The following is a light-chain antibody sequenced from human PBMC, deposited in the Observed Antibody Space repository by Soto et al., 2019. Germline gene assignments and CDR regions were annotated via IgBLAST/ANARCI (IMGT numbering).Light chain of an antibody. J-gene: IGLJ1*01. CDR2: GNS. CDR3: QSYDSKLSNYV. Sequence: QSFLPEPPAVSGAPGHRVTISCTGSNSNIGAGYDVHWYQQLPGTAPKLLIYGNSNRPSGVPDRFSGSKSGPSASLAITGLQAEDEADYYCQSYDSKLSNYVFGTGTKVTVL. CDR1: NSNIGAGYD. V-gene: IGLV1-40*01.